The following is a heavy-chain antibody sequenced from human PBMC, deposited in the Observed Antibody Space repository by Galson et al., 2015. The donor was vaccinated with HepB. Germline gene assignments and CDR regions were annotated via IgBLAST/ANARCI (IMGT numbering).Heavy chain of an antibody. D-gene: IGHD3-10*01. CDR1: GYSFTSYW. V-gene: IGHV5-10-1*01. CDR2: IDPSDSYT. Sequence: QSGAEVKKPGESLRISCKGSGYSFTSYWISWVRQMPGKGLEWMGRIDPSDSYTNYSPSFQGHVTISADKSISTAYLQWSSLKASDTAMYYCARQGGIWFGEGNHDYWGQGTLVTVSS. J-gene: IGHJ4*02. CDR3: ARQGGIWFGEGNHDY.